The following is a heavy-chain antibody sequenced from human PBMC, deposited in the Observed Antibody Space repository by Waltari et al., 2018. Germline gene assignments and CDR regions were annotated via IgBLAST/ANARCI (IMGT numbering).Heavy chain of an antibody. Sequence: QVQLVQSGAEVKKPGSSVKVSCKASGGTFSSYAISWVRQAPGHWLEWMGRIIPIIGTENYAQKFRGRVTMTAYESTSTAYMELSSLRSEDTAVYYGARTKSTPSAMDVWGQGTTVTVSS. CDR2: IIPIIGTE. J-gene: IGHJ6*02. CDR1: GGTFSSYA. CDR3: ARTKSTPSAMDV. V-gene: IGHV1-69*11.